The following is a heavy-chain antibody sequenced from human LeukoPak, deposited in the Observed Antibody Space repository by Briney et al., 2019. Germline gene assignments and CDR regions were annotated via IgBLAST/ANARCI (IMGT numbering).Heavy chain of an antibody. CDR1: RYTFTGYY. J-gene: IGHJ3*02. CDR3: AGEDNSSGYRPFDI. V-gene: IGHV1-2*06. D-gene: IGHD3-22*01. CDR2: INPNNGGT. Sequence: ASVKVSCKASRYTFTGYYIHWVRQAPGQGLDWMGRINPNNGGTNYAQKFQGRVTMTRDMSMSTAYMELSRLRSDDTAVYYCAGEDNSSGYRPFDIWGQRTMVTVPS.